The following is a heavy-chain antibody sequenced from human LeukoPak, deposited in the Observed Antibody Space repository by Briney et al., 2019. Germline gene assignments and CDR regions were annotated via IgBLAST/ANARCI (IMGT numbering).Heavy chain of an antibody. CDR1: GFTFSSYW. Sequence: GGSLRLSCAASGFTFSSYWMSWVRQAPGKGLEWVANIKQDGSEKYYVDSVKGRFTISRDNAKNSLYLQMNSLRAEDTAVYYCARDLEGPSLVGGPLQGIGYWGQGTLVTVSS. J-gene: IGHJ4*02. CDR2: IKQDGSEK. CDR3: ARDLEGPSLVGGPLQGIGY. D-gene: IGHD3-16*01. V-gene: IGHV3-7*01.